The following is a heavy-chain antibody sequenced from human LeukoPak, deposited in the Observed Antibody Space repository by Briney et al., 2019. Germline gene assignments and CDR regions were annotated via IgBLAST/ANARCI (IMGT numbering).Heavy chain of an antibody. J-gene: IGHJ4*02. D-gene: IGHD3-22*01. Sequence: GGSLRLSCAASGFTFSSYAMSWVRQAPGKGLEWVSAISGSGGSTYYADSVKGRFTTSRDNSKNTLYLQMNSLRAEDTAVYYCARVYDSSGYYYGSWDYWGQGTLVTVSS. V-gene: IGHV3-23*01. CDR2: ISGSGGST. CDR3: ARVYDSSGYYYGSWDY. CDR1: GFTFSSYA.